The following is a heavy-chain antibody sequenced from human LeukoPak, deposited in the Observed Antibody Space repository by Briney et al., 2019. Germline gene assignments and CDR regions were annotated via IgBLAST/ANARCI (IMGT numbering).Heavy chain of an antibody. D-gene: IGHD5-18*01. CDR1: SGSIGSFY. CDR3: ARAGYSYGTGYYFGY. J-gene: IGHJ4*02. CDR2: IYYTGAT. V-gene: IGHV4-59*01. Sequence: SETLSLTCTVSSGSIGSFYWSWIRLPPGKGLEWIGYIYYTGATYYNPSLKSRVTISLDTSKNQFSLKLSSVTAADAAVYYCARAGYSYGTGYYFGYWGQGALVTVSS.